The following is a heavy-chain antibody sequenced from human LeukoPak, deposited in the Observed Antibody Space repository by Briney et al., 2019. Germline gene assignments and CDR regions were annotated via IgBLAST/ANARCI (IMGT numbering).Heavy chain of an antibody. V-gene: IGHV1-8*01. CDR2: MNPNSGNT. CDR1: GYTFTSYD. Sequence: ASVKVSCKASGYTFTSYDINWVRQATGQGLEWMGWMNPNSGNTGYAQKFQGRVTMTRNTSISTAYMELSSLRSEDTAVYYCARGGYYYGSGSYQSQFDPWGQGTLVTVSS. D-gene: IGHD3-10*01. J-gene: IGHJ5*02. CDR3: ARGGYYYGSGSYQSQFDP.